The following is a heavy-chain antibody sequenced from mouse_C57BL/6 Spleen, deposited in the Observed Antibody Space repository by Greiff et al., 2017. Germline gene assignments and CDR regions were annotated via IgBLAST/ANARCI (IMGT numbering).Heavy chain of an antibody. J-gene: IGHJ4*01. D-gene: IGHD2-3*01. CDR2: ISSGSSTI. Sequence: DVKLVESGGGLVKPGGSLKLSCAASGFTFSDYGMHWVRQAPEKGLEWVAYISSGSSTIYYADTVKGRFTISRDNAKNTLFLQMTSLRSEDTAMYYCARRDGLGAMDYWGQGTSVTVSS. V-gene: IGHV5-17*01. CDR1: GFTFSDYG. CDR3: ARRDGLGAMDY.